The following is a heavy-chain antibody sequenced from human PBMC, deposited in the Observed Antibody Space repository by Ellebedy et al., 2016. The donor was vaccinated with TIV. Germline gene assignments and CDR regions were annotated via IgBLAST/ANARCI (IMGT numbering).Heavy chain of an antibody. CDR1: GFTFSDYY. J-gene: IGHJ4*02. Sequence: GESLKISCTASGFTFSDYYMSWIRQAPGKGLEWVSYISSSSGYTKYADSVKGRFTISRDNAKNSLYLQMNSLRAEDTSVYYCARDQRGVPFDYWGQGTLVTVSS. V-gene: IGHV3-11*06. CDR3: ARDQRGVPFDY. D-gene: IGHD2-8*01. CDR2: ISSSSGYT.